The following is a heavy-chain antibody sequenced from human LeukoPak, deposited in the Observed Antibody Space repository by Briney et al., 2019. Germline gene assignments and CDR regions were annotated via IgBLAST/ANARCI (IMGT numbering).Heavy chain of an antibody. CDR3: ARDVRHSSTWHD. J-gene: IGHJ4*02. CDR2: ISSGASYK. V-gene: IGHV3-11*05. D-gene: IGHD6-13*01. Sequence: GGSLRLSCAASGFTFSNYYMSWIRQAPGKGLEWVSYISSGASYKMYADSVKGRFTISRDNAKNSLYLQMNSLRAEDTAIYYCARDVRHSSTWHDWRQGTKVAVCS. CDR1: GFTFSNYY.